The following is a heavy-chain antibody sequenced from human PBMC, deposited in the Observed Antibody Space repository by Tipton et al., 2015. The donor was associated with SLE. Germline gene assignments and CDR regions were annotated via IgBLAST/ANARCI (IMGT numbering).Heavy chain of an antibody. D-gene: IGHD3-3*01. CDR3: TRSGGGITIFGGTYFDY. V-gene: IGHV4-55*01. Sequence: SRITMSVDTSKNQFYLKLSSVTAADTAVYYCTRSGGGITIFGGTYFDYWGQGTLVTVSS. J-gene: IGHJ4*02.